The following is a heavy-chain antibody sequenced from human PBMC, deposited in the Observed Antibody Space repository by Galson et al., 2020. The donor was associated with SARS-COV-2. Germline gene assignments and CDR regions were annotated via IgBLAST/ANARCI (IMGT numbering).Heavy chain of an antibody. CDR1: GGSFSGYY. CDR2: INHSGST. J-gene: IGHJ2*01. CDR3: VRRVLTYSNSQPNWYFDF. D-gene: IGHD6-6*01. V-gene: IGHV4-34*01. Sequence: SETLSLTCAVYGGSFSGYYWSWIRQPPGKGLEWIGEINHSGSTNYNPSLKSRVTISADTSKNQFSLKLNSVTAADTAVYYCVRRVLTYSNSQPNWYFDFWGRGTLVTVSS.